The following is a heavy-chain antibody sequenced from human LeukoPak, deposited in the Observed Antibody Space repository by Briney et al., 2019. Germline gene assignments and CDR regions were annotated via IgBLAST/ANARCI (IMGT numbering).Heavy chain of an antibody. Sequence: PGGSLRLSCAASGFNLREFAMSWVRQAPGKGLEWVSAISGNGLSTFYAASVKGRFTISRDNSNNAVYLEVNSLRVEDTALYYCAKNEKVWFGEAPGMDAWGQGTTVIVS. D-gene: IGHD3-10*01. J-gene: IGHJ6*02. V-gene: IGHV3-23*01. CDR3: AKNEKVWFGEAPGMDA. CDR2: ISGNGLST. CDR1: GFNLREFA.